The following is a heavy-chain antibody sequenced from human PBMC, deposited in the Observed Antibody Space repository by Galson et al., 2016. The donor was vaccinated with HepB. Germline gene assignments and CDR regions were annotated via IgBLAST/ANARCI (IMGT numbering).Heavy chain of an antibody. Sequence: SETLSLTCNVSGGSISSYFWSWIRQTPGKELEWIGYIYKTGSTNYSPSLKSRVTISVDTSRNQFSLKVHSVTAADTAVYYCARGVTGTPYFDFWGQGALVTVSS. CDR1: GGSISSYF. D-gene: IGHD1-14*01. CDR2: IYKTGST. V-gene: IGHV4-59*01. CDR3: ARGVTGTPYFDF. J-gene: IGHJ4*02.